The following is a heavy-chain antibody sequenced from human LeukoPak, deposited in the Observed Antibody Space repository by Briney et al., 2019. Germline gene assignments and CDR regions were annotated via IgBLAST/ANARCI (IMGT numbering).Heavy chain of an antibody. CDR1: GYSIRSGYY. J-gene: IGHJ6*03. Sequence: PSETLSLTCAVSGYSIRSGYYLGWIRQPPGKGLEWIGRIYHCGSTHYKPSLRSSVNYSVDMYKNQFSLKRGSVTAADTAGYYCARLTTLQGPLHYMDVWGKGTTVTVSS. CDR3: ARLTTLQGPLHYMDV. D-gene: IGHD4-11*01. V-gene: IGHV4-38-2*01. CDR2: IYHCGST.